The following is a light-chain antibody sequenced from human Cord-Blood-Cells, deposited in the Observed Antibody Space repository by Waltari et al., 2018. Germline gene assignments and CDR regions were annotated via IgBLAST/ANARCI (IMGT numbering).Light chain of an antibody. V-gene: IGKV1-8*01. CDR3: QQYYSYPPLT. Sequence: ALRITQSPSSLSASTGDRVTIPCRASQGISSYLAWYQQKPGKAPKLLIYAASTLQSGVPSRFSGSGSGTDFTLTISCLQSEDFATYYCQQYYSYPPLTFGGGTKVEIK. CDR1: QGISSY. CDR2: AAS. J-gene: IGKJ4*01.